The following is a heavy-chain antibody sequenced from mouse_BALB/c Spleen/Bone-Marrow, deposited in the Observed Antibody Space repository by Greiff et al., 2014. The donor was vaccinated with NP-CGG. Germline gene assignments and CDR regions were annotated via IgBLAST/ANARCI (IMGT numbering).Heavy chain of an antibody. CDR1: GFTFRSFG. CDR2: ISGGTSTI. Sequence: EVQLQESGGGLVQPGGSRKLSCAASGFTFRSFGMHWARQAPEKGLEWVAYISGGTSTIYYAATVQGRFTISRDNPNNTPFQQMTSLRSEDTAVYYCVRGGYYVPSYFDSWGQGTTLTVSS. V-gene: IGHV5-17*02. CDR3: VRGGYYVPSYFDS. D-gene: IGHD2-3*01. J-gene: IGHJ2*01.